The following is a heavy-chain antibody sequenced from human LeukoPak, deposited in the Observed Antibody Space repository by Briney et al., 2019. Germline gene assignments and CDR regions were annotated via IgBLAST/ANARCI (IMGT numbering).Heavy chain of an antibody. J-gene: IGHJ4*02. CDR3: ARQGVATAIDY. CDR2: IYYSGSS. V-gene: IGHV4-39*07. D-gene: IGHD2-21*02. Sequence: PSETLSLTCTVSGGSISSSSYYWGWIRQPPRKGLEWIGSIYYSGSSYYNPSLRSRVSISVDTSRNQFSLKLSSVTAADTAVYYCARQGVATAIDYWGQGTLVTVSS. CDR1: GGSISSSSYY.